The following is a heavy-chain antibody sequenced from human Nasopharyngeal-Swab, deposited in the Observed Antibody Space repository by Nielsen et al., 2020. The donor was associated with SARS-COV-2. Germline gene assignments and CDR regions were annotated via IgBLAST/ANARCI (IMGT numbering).Heavy chain of an antibody. CDR3: ARGSLGIFGVVRSMGD. Sequence: SETLSLTCAVSGGSISSSNWWTWVRQPPGKGLEWIGEIYHSGSTHYNPSLKSRVTISVDTSKNQFSLKLSSVTAADTAVYYCARGSLGIFGVVRSMGDWGQGTLVTVSS. CDR1: GGSISSSNW. J-gene: IGHJ4*02. D-gene: IGHD3-3*01. V-gene: IGHV4-4*02. CDR2: IYHSGST.